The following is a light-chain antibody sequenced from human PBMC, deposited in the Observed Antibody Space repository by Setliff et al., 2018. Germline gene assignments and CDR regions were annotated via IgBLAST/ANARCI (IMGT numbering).Light chain of an antibody. V-gene: IGLV2-14*03. Sequence: SALTQPASVSGSPGQSITISCSGTSSDVGSFDLVSWYQQHPGKAPKLIIYAVSDRPSGVSNRFSGSKSGNTASLTISGLQAEDEADYYCSSNTNSDTLFVFGGGTKVTVL. CDR2: AVS. CDR3: SSNTNSDTLFV. CDR1: SSDVGSFDL. J-gene: IGLJ3*02.